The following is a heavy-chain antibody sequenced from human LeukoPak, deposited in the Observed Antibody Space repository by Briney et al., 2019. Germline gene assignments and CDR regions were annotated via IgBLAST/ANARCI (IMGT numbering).Heavy chain of an antibody. J-gene: IGHJ4*02. CDR3: AKEMNLWFGELLYFDY. CDR2: ISGSGGST. CDR1: GFTFSSYA. D-gene: IGHD3-10*01. Sequence: GGSLRLSCAASGFTFSSYAMSWVRQAPGKGLEWVSAISGSGGSTYYADSVKGRFTISRDNSKNTLYLQVNSLRAEDTAVYYCAKEMNLWFGELLYFDYWGQGTLVTVSS. V-gene: IGHV3-23*01.